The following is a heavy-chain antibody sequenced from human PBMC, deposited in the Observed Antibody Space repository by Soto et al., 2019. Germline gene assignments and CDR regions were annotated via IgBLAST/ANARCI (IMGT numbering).Heavy chain of an antibody. V-gene: IGHV1-46*01. CDR3: ARVHPLDILTGYYPDEPPHYGMDV. D-gene: IGHD3-9*01. CDR1: GYTFTSYY. CDR2: INPSGGST. Sequence: ASVKVSCKASGYTFTSYYMHWVRQAPGQGLEWMGIINPSGGSTSYAQKFQGRVTMTRDTPTSTVYMELSSLRSEDTAVYYCARVHPLDILTGYYPDEPPHYGMDVRGQGTTVTVSS. J-gene: IGHJ6*02.